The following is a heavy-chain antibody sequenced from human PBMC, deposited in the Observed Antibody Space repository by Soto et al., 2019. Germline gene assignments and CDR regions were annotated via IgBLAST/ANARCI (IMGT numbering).Heavy chain of an antibody. D-gene: IGHD3-10*01. CDR1: GYSFTSFP. J-gene: IGHJ4*02. CDR2: INAANGYT. CDR3: ARGGGLDD. Sequence: QFQLVQSGAEVKKPGASVKVSCKASGYSFTSFPIHWVRQAPGQGLECMGWINAANGYTRYSQKFQGRVTITRDTPATTAYMDLSSLTSEDTAVYYCARGGGLDDWGQGTLITVSS. V-gene: IGHV1-3*01.